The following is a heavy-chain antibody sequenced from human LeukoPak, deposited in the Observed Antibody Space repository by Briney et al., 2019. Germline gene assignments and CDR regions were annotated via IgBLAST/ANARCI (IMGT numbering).Heavy chain of an antibody. CDR2: IYTSGST. CDR1: GGSISSGSYY. Sequence: PSETLSLTCTVSGGSISSGSYYWSWIRQPAGKGLEWIGRIYTSGSTNYTPSLKSRVTISVDTSKNQFSLQLSSVTAADTAVYYCARLRPGYYYMDVWGKGTTVTVSS. J-gene: IGHJ6*03. V-gene: IGHV4-61*02. CDR3: ARLRPGYYYMDV.